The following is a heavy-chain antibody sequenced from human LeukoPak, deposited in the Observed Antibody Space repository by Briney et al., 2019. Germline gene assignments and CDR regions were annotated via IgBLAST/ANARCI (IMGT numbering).Heavy chain of an antibody. CDR2: IWYDGSNK. J-gene: IGHJ4*02. D-gene: IGHD4-17*01. Sequence: PGGSLRLSCAASGFTFSSYGMHWVRQAPGKGLEWVAVIWYDGSNKYYADSVKGRFTISRDNSKNTLYLQMKSLRAEDTAVYYCAKDRGDYPPFDYWGQGTLVTVSS. CDR3: AKDRGDYPPFDY. V-gene: IGHV3-33*06. CDR1: GFTFSSYG.